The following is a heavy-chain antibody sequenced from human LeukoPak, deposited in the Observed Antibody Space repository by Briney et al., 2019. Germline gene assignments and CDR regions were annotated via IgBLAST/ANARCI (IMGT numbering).Heavy chain of an antibody. CDR3: ASLNYYGSGSVSYYFDY. J-gene: IGHJ4*02. D-gene: IGHD3-10*01. Sequence: GESLKISCQGSGYSFTIYWIGWVRQMPGKGLEWMGIIYPGDSGTRYSPSFQGQVTISADKSISTAYLQWSSLKASDTAMYYCASLNYYGSGSVSYYFDYWGQGTLVTVSS. CDR1: GYSFTIYW. V-gene: IGHV5-51*01. CDR2: IYPGDSGT.